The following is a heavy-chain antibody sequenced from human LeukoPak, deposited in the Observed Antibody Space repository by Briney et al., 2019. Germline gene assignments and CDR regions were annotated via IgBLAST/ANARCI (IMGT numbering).Heavy chain of an antibody. Sequence: GGSPRLSCAASGFTVSSNYMSWVRQAPGKGLEWVSVIYSGGNTYYADSVKGRFTISRDNSKNTLYLQMNSPRAEDTAVYYCASLPYSAPFSFDYWGQGTLVTVSS. CDR3: ASLPYSAPFSFDY. CDR2: IYSGGNT. CDR1: GFTVSSNY. D-gene: IGHD2-15*01. V-gene: IGHV3-53*01. J-gene: IGHJ4*02.